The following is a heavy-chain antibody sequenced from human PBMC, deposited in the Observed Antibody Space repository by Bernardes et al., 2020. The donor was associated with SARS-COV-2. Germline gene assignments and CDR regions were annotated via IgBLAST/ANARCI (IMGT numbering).Heavy chain of an antibody. V-gene: IGHV1-2*02. D-gene: IGHD3-9*01. CDR1: GYTFGGYH. CDR2: INPYNGDT. Sequence: ASVKVSCEASGYTFGGYHIHWVRQAPGQGLEWMGYINPYNGDTDFAQRFQGRVTLTRDTSINTTYMELNSLKSDDTAVYYCAREDWHFDSWDQGTLATGSS. J-gene: IGHJ5*01. CDR3: AREDWHFDS.